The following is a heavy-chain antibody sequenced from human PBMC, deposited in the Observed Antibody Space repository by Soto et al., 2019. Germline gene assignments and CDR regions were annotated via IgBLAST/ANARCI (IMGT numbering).Heavy chain of an antibody. D-gene: IGHD3-22*01. Sequence: ASVKVSCKASGYTFTGYYMHWVRQAPGQGLEWMGWINPSGGSTSYAQKFQGRVTMTRDTSTSTVYMELSSLRSEDTAVYYCARKDSSGYIDYWGQGTLVTVSS. J-gene: IGHJ4*02. CDR1: GYTFTGYY. CDR2: INPSGGST. V-gene: IGHV1-46*01. CDR3: ARKDSSGYIDY.